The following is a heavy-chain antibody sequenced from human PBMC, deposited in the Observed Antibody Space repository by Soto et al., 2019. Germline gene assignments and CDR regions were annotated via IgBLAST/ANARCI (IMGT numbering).Heavy chain of an antibody. CDR1: GYSISSGYY. Sequence: LSLPCAVSGYSISSGYYWGWIRQPPGKGLEWIGRIYHSGSTYYNPSLKSRVTISVDTSNIQFSLKLSSVTAADTAVYYCARVLPCGTDPWGQGTLVTVS. CDR2: IYHSGST. V-gene: IGHV4-38-2*01. D-gene: IGHD1-1*01. J-gene: IGHJ5*02. CDR3: ARVLPCGTDP.